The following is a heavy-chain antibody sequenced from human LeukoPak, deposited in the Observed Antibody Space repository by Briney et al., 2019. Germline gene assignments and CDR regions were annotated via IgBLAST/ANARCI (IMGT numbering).Heavy chain of an antibody. V-gene: IGHV3-48*03. CDR2: ISSDGNTE. Sequence: GRSLRLSCAASGFTFSSYAMHWIRQVPGKGLEWVSHISSDGNTEYYADSVRVRFTMSRDNAKNSLDLHMNSLRTEDTAVYYCARDIVNGPFVTSLESWGQGALVTVSS. J-gene: IGHJ4*02. CDR3: ARDIVNGPFVTSLES. D-gene: IGHD2-8*01. CDR1: GFTFSSYA.